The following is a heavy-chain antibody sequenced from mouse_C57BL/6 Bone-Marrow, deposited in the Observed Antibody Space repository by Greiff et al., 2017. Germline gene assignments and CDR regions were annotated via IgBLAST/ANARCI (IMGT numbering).Heavy chain of an antibody. V-gene: IGHV1-50*01. CDR1: GYTFTSYW. D-gene: IGHD1-1*01. Sequence: QVQLQQPGAELVKPGASVKLSCKASGYTFTSYWMQWVKQRPGQGLEWIGEIDPSDSYTNYNQKFKGKATLTVDTSSSTAYMQLSSLTSEDSAVYYCARSIYYYGSSYEYFDVWGTGTTVTVSS. CDR2: IDPSDSYT. J-gene: IGHJ1*03. CDR3: ARSIYYYGSSYEYFDV.